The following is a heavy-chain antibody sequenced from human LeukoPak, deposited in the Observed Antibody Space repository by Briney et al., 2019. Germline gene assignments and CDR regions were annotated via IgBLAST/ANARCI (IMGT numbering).Heavy chain of an antibody. V-gene: IGHV3-30-3*01. Sequence: GGSLRLSCAASGFTFSSYAMQWVRQAPGKGLEWVAVISYDGSNKYYADSVKGRFTISRDNSKNTLYLQMNSLRAEDTAVYYCARDHTRFIDYWGQGTLVTVSS. CDR2: ISYDGSNK. CDR1: GFTFSSYA. J-gene: IGHJ4*02. D-gene: IGHD2-2*02. CDR3: ARDHTRFIDY.